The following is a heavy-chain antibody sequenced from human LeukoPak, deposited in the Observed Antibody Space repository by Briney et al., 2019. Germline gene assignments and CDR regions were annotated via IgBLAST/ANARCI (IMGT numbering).Heavy chain of an antibody. Sequence: GGSLRLSCAASGFTFIDFAMNWVRQAPGKGLEWVSTISASGTITYYADSVKGRCTISRDYSKNTVYLQMNSLRAEDTAVYYCTREAHDFWSAYLDYWGQGTLVTVSS. CDR2: ISASGTIT. D-gene: IGHD3-3*01. CDR3: TREAHDFWSAYLDY. J-gene: IGHJ4*02. V-gene: IGHV3-23*01. CDR1: GFTFIDFA.